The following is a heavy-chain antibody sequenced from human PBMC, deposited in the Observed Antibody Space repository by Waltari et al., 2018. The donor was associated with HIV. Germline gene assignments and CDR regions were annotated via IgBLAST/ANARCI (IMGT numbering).Heavy chain of an antibody. CDR1: GGSVSSGGYY. V-gene: IGHV4-61*08. J-gene: IGHJ1*01. D-gene: IGHD3-10*01. CDR2: IYYSGST. CDR3: ARDVGYNYGSGIFKEFQH. Sequence: QVQLQESRPRLVNPSETLPLTCTVPGGSVSSGGYYWSWIRQSPGKGLEWIGNIYYSGSTNYNPSLKSRVTISVDTSKNQFSLTRSSVTVADTAVYYCARDVGYNYGSGIFKEFQHWGQGTLVTVSS.